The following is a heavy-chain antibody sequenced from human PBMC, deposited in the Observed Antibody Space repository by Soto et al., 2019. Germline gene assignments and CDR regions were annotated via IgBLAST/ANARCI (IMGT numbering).Heavy chain of an antibody. CDR3: DRALDYRPGTTNIVSSWSSR. V-gene: IGHV4-30-2*01. CDR1: DGSVTCGGYS. D-gene: IGHD1-1*01. CDR2: IYHSGIT. J-gene: IGHJ4*02. Sequence: PSETLSLTCAVSDGSVTCGGYSWNWIGQPPGKGLESIGYIYHSGITYYNPSFKCRFALSVDTSKNQFSLKLSSLTAADTAVYYCDRALDYRPGTTNIVSSWSSRWGQGLRGIVSS.